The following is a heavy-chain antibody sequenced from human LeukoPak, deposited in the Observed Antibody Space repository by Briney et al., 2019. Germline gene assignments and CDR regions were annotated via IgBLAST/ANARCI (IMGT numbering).Heavy chain of an antibody. V-gene: IGHV4-30-2*01. J-gene: IGHJ4*02. D-gene: IGHD5-18*01. CDR2: IYHSGST. Sequence: GLEWIGYIYHSGSTYYNPSLKSRVTISVDRSKNQFSLKLSSVTAADTAVYYCARGYSYPLYWGQGTLVTVSS. CDR3: ARGYSYPLY.